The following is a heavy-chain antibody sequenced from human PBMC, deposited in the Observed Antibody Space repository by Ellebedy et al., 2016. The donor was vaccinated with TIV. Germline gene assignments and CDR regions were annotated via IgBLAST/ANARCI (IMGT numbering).Heavy chain of an antibody. CDR2: TRNKANSYTT. V-gene: IGHV3-72*01. CDR1: GFTFTDHY. Sequence: GESLKISXAASGFTFTDHYMDWVRQAPGKGLEWVGRTRNKANSYTTEYAASVKGRFTISRDDSKNLLYLQMNSLKTEDTAVYYCARTFFHWGQGSLVTVSS. J-gene: IGHJ4*02. CDR3: ARTFFH. D-gene: IGHD3-3*01.